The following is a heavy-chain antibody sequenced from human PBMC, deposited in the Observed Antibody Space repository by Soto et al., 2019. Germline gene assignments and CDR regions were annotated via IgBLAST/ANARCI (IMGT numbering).Heavy chain of an antibody. V-gene: IGHV1-18*01. CDR3: ARDRGVAPPVAGNTHYYYYMDV. CDR2: ISAYNGNT. J-gene: IGHJ6*03. Sequence: QDQLVQSGVEVKKPGASVKVSCKASGYSFTNYGITWVRQAPGQGFEWMGWISAYNGNTNYAQKVQGRVPMTPDASPSTAYLELRSLRSDDTAVYYCARDRGVAPPVAGNTHYYYYMDVWGKGTTVTVSS. CDR1: GYSFTNYG. D-gene: IGHD6-19*01.